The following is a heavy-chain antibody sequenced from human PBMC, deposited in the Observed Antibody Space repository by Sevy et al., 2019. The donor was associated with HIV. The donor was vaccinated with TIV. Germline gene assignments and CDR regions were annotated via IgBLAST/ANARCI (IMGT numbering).Heavy chain of an antibody. V-gene: IGHV3-7*01. Sequence: GGSPRLSCAASGFTFSSYWMSWVRQAPGKGLEWVANIKQDGSEKYYVHSVKGRFTISRDNAKNSLYLQMNSLRAEDTAVYYCARDVVGVWFGEGDAFDIWGQGTMVTVSS. CDR3: ARDVVGVWFGEGDAFDI. J-gene: IGHJ3*02. CDR1: GFTFSSYW. D-gene: IGHD3-10*01. CDR2: IKQDGSEK.